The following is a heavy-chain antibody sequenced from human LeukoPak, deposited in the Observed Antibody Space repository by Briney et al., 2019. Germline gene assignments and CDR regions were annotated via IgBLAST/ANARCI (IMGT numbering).Heavy chain of an antibody. D-gene: IGHD3-10*01. CDR2: INPNSGGT. J-gene: IGHJ4*02. CDR3: ARVFITMVRGVINYFDY. V-gene: IGHV1-2*02. CDR1: GYTFTTYY. Sequence: ASVKVSCKASGYTFTTYYMHWVRQAPGQGLEWMGWINPNSGGTNYAQKFQGRVTMTRDTSISTAYMELSRLRSDDTAVYYCARVFITMVRGVINYFDYWGQGTLVTVSS.